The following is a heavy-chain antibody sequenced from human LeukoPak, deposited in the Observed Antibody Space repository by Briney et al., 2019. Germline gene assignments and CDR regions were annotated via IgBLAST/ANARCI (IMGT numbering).Heavy chain of an antibody. CDR3: ARGGVQNLNYDILTGPIQY. CDR2: IIPIFGTA. CDR1: GGTFSSYA. Sequence: SVKVSCKASGGTFSSYAISWVRQAHGQGLEWMGGIIPIFGTANYAQKFQGRVTITADKSTSTAYMELSSLRSEDTAVYYCARGGVQNLNYDILTGPIQYWGQGTLVTVSS. J-gene: IGHJ4*02. V-gene: IGHV1-69*06. D-gene: IGHD3-9*01.